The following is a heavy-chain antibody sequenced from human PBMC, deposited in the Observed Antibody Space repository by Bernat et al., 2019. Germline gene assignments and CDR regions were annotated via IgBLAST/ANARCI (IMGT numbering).Heavy chain of an antibody. CDR2: INTDGTTI. J-gene: IGHJ4*02. CDR1: GFTFSSNW. D-gene: IGHD1-1*01. CDR3: AKDLSWNQVDY. Sequence: EVQLVESGGGLVQPGGSLRLSCAASGFTFSSNWMHWVRQAPGKGLVWVSRINTDGTTINYADSVKGRFTISRDNAKNTLYLQMNSLRAEDTAVYYCAKDLSWNQVDYWGQGALVTVSS. V-gene: IGHV3-74*01.